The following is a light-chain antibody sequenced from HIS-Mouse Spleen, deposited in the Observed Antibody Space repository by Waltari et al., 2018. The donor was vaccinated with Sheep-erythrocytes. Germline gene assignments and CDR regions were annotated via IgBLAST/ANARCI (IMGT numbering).Light chain of an antibody. CDR2: YDD. CDR3: AAWDDSLNGPV. CDR1: SSHIGNNA. V-gene: IGLV1-36*01. J-gene: IGLJ3*02. Sequence: QSVLTQPPSVSEAPRQRVTISCSGSSSHIGNNAGNWYQQLPGKAPKLLIYYDDLLPSGVSDRFSGSKSGTSASLAISGLQSEDEADYYCAAWDDSLNGPVFGGGTKLTVL.